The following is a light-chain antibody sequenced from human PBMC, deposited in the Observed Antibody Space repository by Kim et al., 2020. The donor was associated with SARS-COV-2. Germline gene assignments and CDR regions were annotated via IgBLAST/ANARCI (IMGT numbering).Light chain of an antibody. V-gene: IGKV3-11*01. Sequence: SPGERATLSCRASQSINNYLAWYQQTPGQSPRLLIYDTSNRAAGIPARFSGSGSGTDFTLTISSLEPEDFAVYYCQQRRNWPPLTFGGGTKVDIK. CDR2: DTS. J-gene: IGKJ4*01. CDR3: QQRRNWPPLT. CDR1: QSINNY.